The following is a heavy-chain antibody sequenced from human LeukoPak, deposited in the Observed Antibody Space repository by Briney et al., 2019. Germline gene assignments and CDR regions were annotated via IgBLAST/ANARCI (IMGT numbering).Heavy chain of an antibody. CDR1: GYRFTNYW. CDR3: ARQSSIAVAGMPEYFQH. V-gene: IGHV5-51*01. J-gene: IGHJ1*01. D-gene: IGHD6-19*01. CDR2: IYPGDSET. Sequence: GESLKISCKGSGYRFTNYWIGWVRQMPGKGLEWMGIIYPGDSETRYSPSFQGQVTISADKSISTAYLQWSSLKASDTAMYYCARQSSIAVAGMPEYFQHWGQGTLVTVSS.